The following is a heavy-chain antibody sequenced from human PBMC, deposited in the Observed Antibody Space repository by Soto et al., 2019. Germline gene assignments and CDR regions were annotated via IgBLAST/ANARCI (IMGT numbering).Heavy chain of an antibody. Sequence: VQLVQSGAEVKKPGASVKVSCKASGYTFTSYYMHWVRQAPGQGLEWMGIINPSGGSTSYAQKFQGRVTMTRDTATSTVYMELSSLRSEDTAVYYCASGWSIYYFDYLGQGTLVTVSS. CDR3: ASGWSIYYFDY. CDR1: GYTFTSYY. J-gene: IGHJ4*02. V-gene: IGHV1-46*01. CDR2: INPSGGST. D-gene: IGHD3-3*01.